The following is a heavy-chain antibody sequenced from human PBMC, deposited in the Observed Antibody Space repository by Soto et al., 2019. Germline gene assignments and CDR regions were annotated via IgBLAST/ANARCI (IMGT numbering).Heavy chain of an antibody. Sequence: EVQLVESGGGFVQPGRSLRLSCAAFGFTFSDHYMDWVRQAPGKGLEWVGRIRNKANSYTTEYAASVKGRFTISRDDSKNSLFLQMNSLKTEDTAVYYCSRAGILTTPYYFDYWGQGTLVTVSS. CDR3: SRAGILTTPYYFDY. J-gene: IGHJ4*01. CDR2: IRNKANSYTT. V-gene: IGHV3-72*01. D-gene: IGHD4-4*01. CDR1: GFTFSDHY.